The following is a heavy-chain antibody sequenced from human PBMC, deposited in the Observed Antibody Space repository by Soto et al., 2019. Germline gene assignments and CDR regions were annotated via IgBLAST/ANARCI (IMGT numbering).Heavy chain of an antibody. CDR1: GFTFSSYA. CDR3: AKAPGPQWLVRGAEY. CDR2: ISGSGGST. J-gene: IGHJ4*02. D-gene: IGHD6-19*01. V-gene: IGHV3-23*01. Sequence: EVQLLESGGGLVQPGGSLRLSCAASGFTFSSYAMSWVRQAPGKGLEWVSAISGSGGSTYYADSVKGRFTISRDNSKNTLYLQMTSLRAEDTAIYYCAKAPGPQWLVRGAEYWGQGTLVTVSS.